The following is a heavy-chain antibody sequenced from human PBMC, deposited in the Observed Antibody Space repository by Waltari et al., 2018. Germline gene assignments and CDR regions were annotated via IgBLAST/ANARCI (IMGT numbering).Heavy chain of an antibody. Sequence: QVQLQESGPGLVKPSETLSLTCAVSGYTISSGSYWGWIRQPPGKGLEWIGSIYHSGSTYYNPYLKSRVTMSADTSKNQFSLKLSAVNGADTAVYYCARRSEWERHSRSFDCWGQGTLVTVSS. CDR3: ARRSEWERHSRSFDC. CDR2: IYHSGST. J-gene: IGHJ4*02. CDR1: GYTISSGSY. D-gene: IGHD1-26*01. V-gene: IGHV4-38-2*01.